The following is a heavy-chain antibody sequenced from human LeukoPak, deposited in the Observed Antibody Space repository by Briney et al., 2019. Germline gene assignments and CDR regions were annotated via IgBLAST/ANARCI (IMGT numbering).Heavy chain of an antibody. CDR1: GFTFSNYW. D-gene: IGHD2-15*01. CDR2: IKQDESEI. V-gene: IGHV3-7*01. CDR3: ARDRAAGY. Sequence: PGGSLRLSCAASGFTFSNYWMMWVRRAPGKGLEWVANIKQDESEIYYVDSVKGRFTISRDNAKDSLFLQMNSLRAEDTAVYYCARDRAAGYWGQGTLVTVSS. J-gene: IGHJ4*02.